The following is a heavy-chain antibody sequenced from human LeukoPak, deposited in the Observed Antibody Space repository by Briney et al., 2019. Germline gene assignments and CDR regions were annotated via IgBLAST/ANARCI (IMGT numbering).Heavy chain of an antibody. CDR1: GYTFTDYY. D-gene: IGHD3-9*01. V-gene: IGHV1-2*04. Sequence: ASVTVSYKASGYTFTDYYMHWVRQAPGQGLAWMGWINPNSGGTNYAQKFQGWVTMTRDTSISTAYMELSRLRSDDTAVYYCARGPGRYFDWTDVHYYMDVWGKGTTVTVSS. CDR2: INPNSGGT. J-gene: IGHJ6*03. CDR3: ARGPGRYFDWTDVHYYMDV.